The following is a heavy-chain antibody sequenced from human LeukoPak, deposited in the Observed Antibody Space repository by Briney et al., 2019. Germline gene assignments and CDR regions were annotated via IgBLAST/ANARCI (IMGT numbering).Heavy chain of an antibody. J-gene: IGHJ4*02. D-gene: IGHD4-11*01. V-gene: IGHV3-23*01. Sequence: GGSLRLSCAASGFTFSSYAMSWVRQAPGKGLAWVSAISGSGGSTYYADSVKGRFTISRDNSKNTLYLQMNSLRAEDTAVYYCAKEKLDYSNIRYFDYWGQGTLVTVSS. CDR2: ISGSGGST. CDR1: GFTFSSYA. CDR3: AKEKLDYSNIRYFDY.